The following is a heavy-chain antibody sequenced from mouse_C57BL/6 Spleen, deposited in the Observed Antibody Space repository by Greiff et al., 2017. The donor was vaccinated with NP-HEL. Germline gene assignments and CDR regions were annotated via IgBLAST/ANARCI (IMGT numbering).Heavy chain of an antibody. J-gene: IGHJ1*03. CDR3: ANSYWYFDV. CDR1: GFTFSDYG. V-gene: IGHV5-17*01. Sequence: VQLKDSGGGLVKPGGSLKLSCAASGFTFSDYGMHWVRQAPEKGLEWVAYISSGSSTIYYADTVKGRFTISRDNAKNTLFLQMTSLRSEDTAMYYCANSYWYFDVWGTGTTVTVSS. CDR2: ISSGSSTI.